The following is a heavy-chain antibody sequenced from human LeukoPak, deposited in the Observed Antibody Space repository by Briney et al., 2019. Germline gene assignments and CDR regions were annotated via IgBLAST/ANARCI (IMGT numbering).Heavy chain of an antibody. CDR1: GDSISSYY. D-gene: IGHD1-26*01. Sequence: SATLSLTCTVSGDSISSYYWSWIRQSPEKGLEWIGYIHYTGSTYYNPSLRSRVTISVDTSKNQFSLKLSSVTAADTAVYYCARYSGSYSVYFDYWGQGTLVTVSS. V-gene: IGHV4-59*01. CDR3: ARYSGSYSVYFDY. J-gene: IGHJ4*02. CDR2: IHYTGST.